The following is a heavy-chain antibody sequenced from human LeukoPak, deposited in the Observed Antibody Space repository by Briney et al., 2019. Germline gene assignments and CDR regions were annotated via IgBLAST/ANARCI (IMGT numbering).Heavy chain of an antibody. V-gene: IGHV3-66*01. D-gene: IGHD1-14*01. CDR2: IYSGGST. Sequence: GGSLRLSCAASGFTVSSNYMGWVRQAPGEGLEWVSVIYSGGSTYYADSVKGRFTISRDNSKNTLYLQMNSLRAEDTAVYYCARDRRPGGYFDYWGQGTLVTVSS. CDR1: GFTVSSNY. CDR3: ARDRRPGGYFDY. J-gene: IGHJ4*02.